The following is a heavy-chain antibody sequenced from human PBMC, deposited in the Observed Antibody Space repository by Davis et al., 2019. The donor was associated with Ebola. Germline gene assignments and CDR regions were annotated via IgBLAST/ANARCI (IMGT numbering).Heavy chain of an antibody. CDR2: ILYDGSNK. Sequence: GESLKISCAASGFTFSSYAMHWVRQAPGKGLEWVAVILYDGSNKYYADSVKGRFTVSRDNSRNILYLQMNSLRAEDTAVYYCARDTWYSGDDNGGDWGQGTLVTVSS. CDR1: GFTFSSYA. CDR3: ARDTWYSGDDNGGD. J-gene: IGHJ4*02. D-gene: IGHD1-26*01. V-gene: IGHV3-30*04.